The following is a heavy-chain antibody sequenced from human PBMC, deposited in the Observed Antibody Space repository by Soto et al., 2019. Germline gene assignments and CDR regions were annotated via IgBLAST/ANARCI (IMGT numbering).Heavy chain of an antibody. J-gene: IGHJ4*02. V-gene: IGHV3-23*01. D-gene: IGHD3-22*01. CDR2: KTGSGGFT. Sequence: VFLGQCFALSGFSFSAYAMSWVRQAPGKGLEWVSGKTGSGGFTYYADSVKGRFTISRDNSKNTLYVQMNSLRAEDTATYYCAHFDSSGYFNPYFDYWGQGTLVTVSS. CDR1: GFSFSAYA. CDR3: AHFDSSGYFNPYFDY.